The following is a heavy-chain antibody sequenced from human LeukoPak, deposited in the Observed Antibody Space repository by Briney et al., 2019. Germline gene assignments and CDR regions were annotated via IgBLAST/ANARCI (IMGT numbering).Heavy chain of an antibody. D-gene: IGHD2-15*01. CDR1: GFSLSTTAVG. CDR2: IYWNDNK. Sequence: SGPTLVKPTQTLTLTCTFSGFSLSTTAVGVGWFRQPPGKALEWLALIYWNDNKRYSPSLENRLTITKDTSTNPVVFAMTNVDPVDTATYYCAHLCATYSNRFDYWGQGILVTVSS. CDR3: AHLCATYSNRFDY. J-gene: IGHJ4*02. V-gene: IGHV2-5*01.